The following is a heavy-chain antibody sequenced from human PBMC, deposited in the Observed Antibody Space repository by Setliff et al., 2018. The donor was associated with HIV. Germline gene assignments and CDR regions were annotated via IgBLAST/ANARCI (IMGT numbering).Heavy chain of an antibody. D-gene: IGHD3-9*01. Sequence: SETLSLTCTVSGGSISSGSYYWSWIRQHPGKGLEWIGYVYYTGSTYYNPSLKSRVTISVDTSKNQFSLKLSSVTAADTAVYFCARRLYYDISTGYGHFDDWGRGSLVTVSS. CDR1: GGSISSGSYY. CDR3: ARRLYYDISTGYGHFDD. V-gene: IGHV4-31*03. J-gene: IGHJ4*02. CDR2: VYYTGST.